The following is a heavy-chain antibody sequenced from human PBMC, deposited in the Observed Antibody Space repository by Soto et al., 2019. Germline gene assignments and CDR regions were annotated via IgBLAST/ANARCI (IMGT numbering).Heavy chain of an antibody. Sequence: GGSLRLSCAASGFTFSSYGIHWVRQAPGKGLEWGALISYDGSNKYYAESVKGRLTISRDNSKNTLYLQMTSLRAEDTAMYYCAKDAPYYYDSSGYYGPFDYWGQGTLVTVSS. V-gene: IGHV3-30*18. CDR3: AKDAPYYYDSSGYYGPFDY. D-gene: IGHD3-22*01. CDR2: ISYDGSNK. CDR1: GFTFSSYG. J-gene: IGHJ4*02.